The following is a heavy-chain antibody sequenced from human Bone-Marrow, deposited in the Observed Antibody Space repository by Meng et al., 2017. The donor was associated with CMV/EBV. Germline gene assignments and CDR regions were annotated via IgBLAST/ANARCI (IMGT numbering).Heavy chain of an antibody. D-gene: IGHD3-3*01. V-gene: IGHV1-69*05. J-gene: IGHJ3*02. CDR3: ARDLEEMGGNDAFDI. Sequence: SVKVSCKASGYTFTSHYMHWVRQAPGQGLEWMGGIIPIFGTANYAQKFQGRVTITTEESTSTAYMELSSLRYEDTAVYYCARDLEEMGGNDAFDIWGQGTMVTVSS. CDR1: GYTFTSHY. CDR2: IIPIFGTA.